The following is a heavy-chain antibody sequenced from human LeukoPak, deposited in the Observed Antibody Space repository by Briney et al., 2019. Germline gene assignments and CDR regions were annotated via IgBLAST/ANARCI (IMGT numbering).Heavy chain of an antibody. D-gene: IGHD3-3*01. CDR3: ARVEGNGFYTGLAYWYFDL. CDR1: GGSFSSSSYY. Sequence: SETLSLTCTVSGGSFSSSSYYWGWIRQPPGQGLEWIGSIYYGGSTYYNPSLKSRVTISVDTSKNQLSLQLSSVTAADTAMYYCARVEGNGFYTGLAYWYFDLWGRGTLVTVSS. J-gene: IGHJ2*01. CDR2: IYYGGST. V-gene: IGHV4-39*07.